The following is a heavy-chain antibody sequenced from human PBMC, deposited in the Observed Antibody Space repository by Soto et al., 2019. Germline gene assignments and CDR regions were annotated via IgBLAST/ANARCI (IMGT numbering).Heavy chain of an antibody. CDR3: AKDLLDRYDTSGSDYFYYYGMDV. Sequence: EVQLLDSGGGLVQPGGSLRLSCAASGFSFGSYAMSWVRQAPGKGLEWVSGISAGGVSTYLADSVKGRFTISRDNSKNTLYLLMNSLRAEDTAVYYCAKDLLDRYDTSGSDYFYYYGMDVWGQGTTVTVSS. CDR1: GFSFGSYA. CDR2: ISAGGVST. V-gene: IGHV3-23*01. D-gene: IGHD3-22*01. J-gene: IGHJ6*02.